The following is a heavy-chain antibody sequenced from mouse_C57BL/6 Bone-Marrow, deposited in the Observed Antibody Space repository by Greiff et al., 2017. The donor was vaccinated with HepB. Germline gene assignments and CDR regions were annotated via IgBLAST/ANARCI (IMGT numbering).Heavy chain of an antibody. V-gene: IGHV1-53*01. J-gene: IGHJ2*01. Sequence: VQLQQPGTELVKPGASVKLSCKASGSTFTSYWMHWVKQRPGQGLEWIGNINPSNGGTNYNEKFKSKATRTVDKSSSTAYMQLSSLTSEDSAVYYCARSFRITTVVATDWGQGTTLTVSS. CDR2: INPSNGGT. D-gene: IGHD1-1*01. CDR1: GSTFTSYW. CDR3: ARSFRITTVVATD.